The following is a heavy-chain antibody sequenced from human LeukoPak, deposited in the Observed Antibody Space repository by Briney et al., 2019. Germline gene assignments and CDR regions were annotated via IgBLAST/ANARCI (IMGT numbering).Heavy chain of an antibody. J-gene: IGHJ4*02. CDR2: IYYSGST. CDR1: GGSISSYY. Sequence: PSETLSLTCTVSGGSISSYYWSWIRQPPGKGLEWIGYIYYSGSTNYTPSLKSRVTISVDTSKNQFSLKLSSVTAADTAVYYCARRRDTAMVNWGQGTLVTVSS. CDR3: ARRRDTAMVN. V-gene: IGHV4-59*08. D-gene: IGHD5-18*01.